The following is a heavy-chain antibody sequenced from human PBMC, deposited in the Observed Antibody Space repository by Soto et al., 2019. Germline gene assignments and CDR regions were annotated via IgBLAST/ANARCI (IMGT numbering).Heavy chain of an antibody. Sequence: GGSLRLSCAASGFTFSSYAMSWVRQAPGKGLEWVSAISGSGGSTYYADSVKGRFTISRDNPKNTLYLQMNSLRAEDTAVYYCAKDNPYYYGSGSYMHYFGMDVWGQGTPVTV. V-gene: IGHV3-23*01. J-gene: IGHJ6*02. CDR3: AKDNPYYYGSGSYMHYFGMDV. D-gene: IGHD3-10*01. CDR1: GFTFSSYA. CDR2: ISGSGGST.